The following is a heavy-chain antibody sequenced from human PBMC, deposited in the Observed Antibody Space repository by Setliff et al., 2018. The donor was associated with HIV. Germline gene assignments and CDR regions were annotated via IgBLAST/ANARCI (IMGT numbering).Heavy chain of an antibody. V-gene: IGHV3-48*01. Sequence: GGSLRLSCAASGFTFSSYSMNWVRQAPGKGLEWVSYISSSSSTIYYADSVKGRFTISRDNAKNSLYLQMNSLRAEDTAVYYCARPTGYSSSWYPLDAFDIWGQGTMVT. CDR3: ARPTGYSSSWYPLDAFDI. J-gene: IGHJ3*02. CDR1: GFTFSSYS. CDR2: ISSSSSTI. D-gene: IGHD6-13*01.